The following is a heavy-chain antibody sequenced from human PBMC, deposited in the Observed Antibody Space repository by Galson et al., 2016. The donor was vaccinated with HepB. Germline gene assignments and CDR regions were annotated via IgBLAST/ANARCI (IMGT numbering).Heavy chain of an antibody. Sequence: SLRLSCAASGFTVSNYWMHWVRQAPGKGLVGVSRIGRGENIITYADSVKGRFTISRDSARNSLYLQMNSLRAEDTAVYYCVRGDDYSALGYWGQGTQVTVSS. J-gene: IGHJ4*02. CDR2: IGRGENII. V-gene: IGHV3-74*01. D-gene: IGHD5-12*01. CDR3: VRGDDYSALGY. CDR1: GFTVSNYW.